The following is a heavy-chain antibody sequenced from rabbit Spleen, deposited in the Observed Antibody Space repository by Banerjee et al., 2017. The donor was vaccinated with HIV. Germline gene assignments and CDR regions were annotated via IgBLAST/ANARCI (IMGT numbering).Heavy chain of an antibody. CDR2: IYAGSSGNT. CDR3: ARETSSGWGIVSFYFSL. J-gene: IGHJ4*01. CDR1: GFSFNSGYD. D-gene: IGHD4-1*01. V-gene: IGHV1S40*01. Sequence: QSLEESGGGLVQPEGSLTLTCKASGFSFNSGYDMCWVRQAPGKGLEWIACIYAGSSGNTYSAIWAKGRFTISKTSSTTVTLQMTSLTAADTATYFCARETSSGWGIVSFYFSLWGPGTLVTVS.